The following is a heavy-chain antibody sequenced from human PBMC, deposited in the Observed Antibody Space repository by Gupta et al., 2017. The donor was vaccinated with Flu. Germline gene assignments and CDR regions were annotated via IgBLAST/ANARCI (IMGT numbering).Heavy chain of an antibody. J-gene: IGHJ4*02. Sequence: QVQLQQWGAGLLKPSETLSLTCAVYGGSFSGYYWSWIRQPPGKGLEWIGEINHSGSTNYNPSLKSRVTRSVDTSKNQFSLKLSSVTAADTAVYYGARGRSGYYSQLDYWGQGTLVTVSS. CDR3: ARGRSGYYSQLDY. V-gene: IGHV4-34*01. CDR2: INHSGST. CDR1: GGSFSGYY. D-gene: IGHD3-22*01.